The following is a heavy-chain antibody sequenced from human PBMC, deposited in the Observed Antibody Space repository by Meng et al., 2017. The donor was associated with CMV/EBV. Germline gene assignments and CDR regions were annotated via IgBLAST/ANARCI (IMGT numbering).Heavy chain of an antibody. CDR2: MSPNSGNT. J-gene: IGHJ6*02. D-gene: IGHD1-26*01. CDR1: GYTFTTYD. CDR3: ARDLTLPQFFYGMDV. V-gene: IGHV1-8*03. Sequence: ASVKVSCKASGYTFTTYDINWVRQATGQGLEWMGRMSPNSGNTAYAQKFQGRVTITRKTSISTAYMELSSLRSGDTAVYYCARDLTLPQFFYGMDVWGQGTTVTVSS.